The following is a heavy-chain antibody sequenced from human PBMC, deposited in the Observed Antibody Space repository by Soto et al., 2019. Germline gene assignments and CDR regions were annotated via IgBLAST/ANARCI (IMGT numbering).Heavy chain of an antibody. CDR1: GFTFSSYS. CDR2: ISSSSSTI. CDR3: AGEYIVVVAGQGYYYGMDV. V-gene: IGHV3-48*02. Sequence: EVQLVESGGGLVQPGGSLRLSCAASGFTFSSYSMNWVRQAPGNGLEWVSYISSSSSTIYYADSVKGRFTISRDNAKNSLYLQMNSLRDEDTAVYYCAGEYIVVVAGQGYYYGMDVWGQGTTVTVSS. D-gene: IGHD2-15*01. J-gene: IGHJ6*02.